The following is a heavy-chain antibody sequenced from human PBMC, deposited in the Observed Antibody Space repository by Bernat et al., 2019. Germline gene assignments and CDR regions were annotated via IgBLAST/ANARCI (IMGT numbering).Heavy chain of an antibody. D-gene: IGHD3-16*01. J-gene: IGHJ3*02. CDR3: SRTAFVFDDVFDI. Sequence: EVKVVESGGGLVQPGGSLRLSCEASGFSLSSYLMHWVRQAPGERLVWVSRITSDGTNKIYADSVKGRFTNSRDNAKNTLYLQMNSLRAEDTAVYYCSRTAFVFDDVFDIWGQGTKVTVSS. CDR1: GFSLSSYL. CDR2: ITSDGTNK. V-gene: IGHV3-74*01.